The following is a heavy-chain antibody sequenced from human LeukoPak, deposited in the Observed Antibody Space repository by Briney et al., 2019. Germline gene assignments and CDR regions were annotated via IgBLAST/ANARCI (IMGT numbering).Heavy chain of an antibody. J-gene: IGHJ5*02. Sequence: SETLSLTCTVSGGSISSYYWSWIRQPPGKGLEWIGYIYYSGSTNYNPSLKSRVTISVDTSKNQFSPKLSSVTAADTGVYYCARDMSPSRYSSGWYAWGQGTLVTVSS. V-gene: IGHV4-59*01. D-gene: IGHD6-19*01. CDR3: ARDMSPSRYSSGWYA. CDR2: IYYSGST. CDR1: GGSISSYY.